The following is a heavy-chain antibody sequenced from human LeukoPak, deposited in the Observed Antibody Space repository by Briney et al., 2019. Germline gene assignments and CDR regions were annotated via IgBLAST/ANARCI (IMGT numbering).Heavy chain of an antibody. Sequence: SETLSLTCAVSGGSISSGGYSWSWIRQPPGKGLEWIGYIYHSGSTYYNPSLKSRVTISVDRSKNLFSLKLSSVTAADTAVYYCARGRIGYCSSTSCGFDYWGQGTLVTVSS. J-gene: IGHJ4*02. D-gene: IGHD2-2*01. CDR1: GGSISSGGYS. CDR2: IYHSGST. CDR3: ARGRIGYCSSTSCGFDY. V-gene: IGHV4-30-2*01.